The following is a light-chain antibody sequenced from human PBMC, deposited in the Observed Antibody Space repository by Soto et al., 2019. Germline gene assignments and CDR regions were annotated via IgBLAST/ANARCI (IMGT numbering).Light chain of an antibody. J-gene: IGLJ2*01. CDR2: STS. CDR1: TGAVTSGYY. CDR3: LLYYGGAHVV. V-gene: IGLV7-43*01. Sequence: QAVVTQEPSLTVSPGGTVTLSCASSTGAVTSGYYPNWFQQKPGQAPRALIYSTSNKDSWTPARFSGSLLGGKAALTLSGVQPEDEAEYYCLLYYGGAHVVFGAGTKLTVL.